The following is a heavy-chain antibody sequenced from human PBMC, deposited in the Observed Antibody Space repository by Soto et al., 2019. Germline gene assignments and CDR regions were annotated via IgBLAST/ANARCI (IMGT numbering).Heavy chain of an antibody. V-gene: IGHV4-39*01. D-gene: IGHD2-2*03. CDR3: ARLNGYCVSTGCHGYYGMDV. Sequence: PSETLSLTCTVSGGSISSSSFHWGWIRQPPGKGLEWIGSIYYSGSTYYSPSLKSRVTISVDTSKNQFSLKLSSVTAADTAVYYCARLNGYCVSTGCHGYYGMDVWGQGTTVTVSS. CDR1: GGSISSSSFH. J-gene: IGHJ6*02. CDR2: IYYSGST.